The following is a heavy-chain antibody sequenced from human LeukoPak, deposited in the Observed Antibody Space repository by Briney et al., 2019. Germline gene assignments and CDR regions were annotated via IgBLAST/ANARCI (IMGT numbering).Heavy chain of an antibody. CDR2: IFYSGIS. CDR3: AGLFSGYDPFDY. CDR1: GGSISSYY. V-gene: IGHV4-59*03. Sequence: SETLSLTCTVSGGSISSYYWSWIRQPPGKGLEWIGYIFYSGISNYNPSLKSRVTVSVDTSKNQVSLKLRSVTAADTAVYYCAGLFSGYDPFDYWGQGTLVTVSS. J-gene: IGHJ4*02. D-gene: IGHD5-12*01.